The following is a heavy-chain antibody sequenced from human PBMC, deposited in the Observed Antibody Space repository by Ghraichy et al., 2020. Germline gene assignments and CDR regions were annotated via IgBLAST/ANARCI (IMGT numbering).Heavy chain of an antibody. J-gene: IGHJ4*02. D-gene: IGHD3-9*01. Sequence: GGSLRLSCAVSGFSFSDFAMTWVRQAPGKGLDWVSGMSASSGITYYADSVKGRFTISRDNSKNTLYLQMNSLRVEDTAIYYCAKGRSTIFDAIDHWGQGTLVSVSS. V-gene: IGHV3-23*01. CDR2: MSASSGIT. CDR1: GFSFSDFA. CDR3: AKGRSTIFDAIDH.